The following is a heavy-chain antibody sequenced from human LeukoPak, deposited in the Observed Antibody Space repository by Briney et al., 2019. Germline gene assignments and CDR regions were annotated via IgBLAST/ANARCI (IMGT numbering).Heavy chain of an antibody. CDR2: INARGDT. Sequence: PSETLSLTCAVYGWSFNDHYWNWIRRPPGKGLEWIGEINARGDTNFNPSLKSRVTISVDSSKNQFSLTLKSMIAADTAVYYCARGQVPAARGYNWFDPWGQGTLVTVSS. V-gene: IGHV4-34*01. D-gene: IGHD2-2*01. CDR1: GWSFNDHY. CDR3: ARGQVPAARGYNWFDP. J-gene: IGHJ5*02.